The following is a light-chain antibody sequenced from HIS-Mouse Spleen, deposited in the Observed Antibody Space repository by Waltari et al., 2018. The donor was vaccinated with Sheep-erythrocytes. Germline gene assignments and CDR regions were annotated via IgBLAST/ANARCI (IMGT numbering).Light chain of an antibody. Sequence: SYELTPPPSVSVSPGQTASIPCSGDKLGDKYAYWYQQKPGQSPVLVIYQDSKRPSGIPERFSGSNSGNTATLTISGTQAMDEADYYCQAWDSSTAVFGGG. CDR3: QAWDSSTAV. V-gene: IGLV3-1*01. J-gene: IGLJ2*01. CDR1: KLGDKY. CDR2: QDS.